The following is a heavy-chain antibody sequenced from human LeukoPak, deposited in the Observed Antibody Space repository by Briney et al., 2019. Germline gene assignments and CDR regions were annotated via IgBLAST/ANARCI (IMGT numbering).Heavy chain of an antibody. J-gene: IGHJ4*02. CDR1: GGSFGGYY. CDR2: INHSGST. Sequence: SETLSLTCAVYGGSFGGYYWSWIRQPPGKGLGWIGEINHSGSTNYNPSLKSRVTISVDTSKNQFSLKLSSVTAADTAVYYCARMATMYYFDYWGQGTLVTVSS. D-gene: IGHD3-10*02. CDR3: ARMATMYYFDY. V-gene: IGHV4-34*01.